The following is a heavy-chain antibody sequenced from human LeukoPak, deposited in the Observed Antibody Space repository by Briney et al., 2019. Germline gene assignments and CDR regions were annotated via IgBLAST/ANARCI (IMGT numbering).Heavy chain of an antibody. J-gene: IGHJ4*02. CDR3: ARAVRLGPFVYYFDY. CDR1: GGSLSSSSYY. V-gene: IGHV4-39*01. CDR2: IYYSGST. Sequence: SETLSLTCTVSGGSLSSSSYYWGWIRQPPGKGLEWIGSIYYSGSTHYNPSLKSRATISVDTSKTQFSLKLNSVTAADTAVFFCARAVRLGPFVYYFDYWGQGTLVTVSS. D-gene: IGHD3-10*01.